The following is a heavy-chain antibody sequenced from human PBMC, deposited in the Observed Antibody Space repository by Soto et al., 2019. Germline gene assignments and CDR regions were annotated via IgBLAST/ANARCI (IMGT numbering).Heavy chain of an antibody. CDR2: IKSKTNGGTT. CDR3: TTDYDILTIRGNAFEI. D-gene: IGHD3-9*01. J-gene: IGHJ3*02. V-gene: IGHV3-15*07. CDR1: GLTFSYAW. Sequence: SGLTFSYAWMTWVRQAPGKGLEWVGRIKSKTNGGTTDYAAPVKGRFTISRDDSKNTLYLELNSLKTEDTAVYYCTTDYDILTIRGNAFEIWGNGTMVT.